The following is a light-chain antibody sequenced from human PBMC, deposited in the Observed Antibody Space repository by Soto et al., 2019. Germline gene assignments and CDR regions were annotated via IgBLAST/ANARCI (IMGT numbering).Light chain of an antibody. CDR1: QSLLHSNGYNY. CDR3: MQALQTSIT. Sequence: DIVMTQSPLSLPVTPGEPASISCRSSQSLLHSNGYNYLDWYLQKPGQSPQLLIYLGSNRASGVPDMFSRSGSGTDFTLKISRVEAEDVGVYYCMQALQTSITFGQGTRLDI. J-gene: IGKJ5*01. V-gene: IGKV2-28*01. CDR2: LGS.